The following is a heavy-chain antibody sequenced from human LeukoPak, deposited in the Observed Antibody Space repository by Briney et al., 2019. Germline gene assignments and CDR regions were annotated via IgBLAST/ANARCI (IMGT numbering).Heavy chain of an antibody. J-gene: IGHJ4*02. Sequence: SETLSLTCAVYGGSFSGYYWSWIRQPPGKGLEWIGEINHSGSTNYNPSLKSRVTISVDTSKNQFSLKLSSVTAADTAVYYCARGAATIRYLDYWGQGTLVTVSS. CDR2: INHSGST. CDR1: GGSFSGYY. V-gene: IGHV4-34*01. CDR3: ARGAATIRYLDY. D-gene: IGHD5-12*01.